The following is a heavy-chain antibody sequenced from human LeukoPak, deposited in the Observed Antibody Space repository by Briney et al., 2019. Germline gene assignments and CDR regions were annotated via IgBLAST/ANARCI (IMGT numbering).Heavy chain of an antibody. CDR1: GFTFSSYV. CDR2: ISYDGSNK. CDR3: ARDLVPYYYDSSGPDY. V-gene: IGHV3-30-3*01. Sequence: GGSLRLSCAASGFTFSSYVMHWVRQAPGKGLEWVAVISYDGSNKYYADSVKGRFTISRDNSKNTLYLQMNSLRAEDTAVYYCARDLVPYYYDSSGPDYWGQGTLVTVSS. J-gene: IGHJ4*02. D-gene: IGHD3-22*01.